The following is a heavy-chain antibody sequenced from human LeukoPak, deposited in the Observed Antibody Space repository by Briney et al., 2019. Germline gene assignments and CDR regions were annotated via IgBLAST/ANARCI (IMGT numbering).Heavy chain of an antibody. CDR1: GGSINNYH. CDR3: ARDHNRNWGEFDP. Sequence: PSETLSLTCTVSGGSINNYHWSWVRQPAGKGLEWIGRIHTSGSTYYNPSLKSRVTMSIDTSKNQFSLKLSSVTAADTAVYYYARDHNRNWGEFDPWGQGALVTVSS. D-gene: IGHD1-7*01. V-gene: IGHV4-4*07. J-gene: IGHJ5*02. CDR2: IHTSGST.